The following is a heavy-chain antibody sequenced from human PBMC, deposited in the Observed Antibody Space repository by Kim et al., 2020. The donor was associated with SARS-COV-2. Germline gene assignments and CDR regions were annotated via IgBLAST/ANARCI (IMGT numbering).Heavy chain of an antibody. CDR3: ARDYGSGSSFDP. V-gene: IGHV4-31*03. Sequence: SETLSLTCTVSGGSISSGGYYWSWIRQHPGKGLEWIGYIYYSGSTYYNPSLKSRVTISVDTSKNQFSLKLSSVTAADTAVYYCARDYGSGSSFDPWGQGTLVTVSS. D-gene: IGHD3-10*01. CDR2: IYYSGST. CDR1: GGSISSGGYY. J-gene: IGHJ5*02.